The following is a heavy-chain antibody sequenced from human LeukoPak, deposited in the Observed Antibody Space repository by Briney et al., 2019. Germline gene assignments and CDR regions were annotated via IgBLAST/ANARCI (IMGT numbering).Heavy chain of an antibody. CDR1: GGSISSSSYY. D-gene: IGHD2-15*01. J-gene: IGHJ5*02. CDR2: IYYSGST. CDR3: ARDGGTPNWFDP. V-gene: IGHV4-39*02. Sequence: SETLSLTCTVSGGSISSSSYYWGWIRQPPGKGLEWIGSIYYSGSTYYNPSLKSRVTISVDTSKNQFSLKLSSVTAADTAVYYCARDGGTPNWFDPWGQGTLVTVSS.